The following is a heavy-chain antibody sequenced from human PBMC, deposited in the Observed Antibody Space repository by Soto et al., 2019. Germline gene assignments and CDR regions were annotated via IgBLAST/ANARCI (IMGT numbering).Heavy chain of an antibody. V-gene: IGHV3-23*01. D-gene: IGHD1-26*01. CDR2: ISGSGGST. Sequence: GGSLRLSCAASGFTFSSYAMSWVRQAPGKGLEWVSAISGSGGSTYYADSVKGRFTISRDNSKNTLYLQMNSLRAEDTAVYYCAKKPRTGELPTGDAFDIWGQGTMVTVSS. CDR3: AKKPRTGELPTGDAFDI. J-gene: IGHJ3*02. CDR1: GFTFSSYA.